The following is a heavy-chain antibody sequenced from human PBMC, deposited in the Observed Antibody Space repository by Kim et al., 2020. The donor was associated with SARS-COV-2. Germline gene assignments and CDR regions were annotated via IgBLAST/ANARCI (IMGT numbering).Heavy chain of an antibody. CDR1: GFTFSSYS. V-gene: IGHV3-21*01. J-gene: IGHJ4*02. CDR2: ISSSSSYI. D-gene: IGHD3-22*01. Sequence: GGSLRLSCAASGFTFSSYSMNWVRQAPGKGLEWVSSISSSSSYIYYADSVKGRFTISRDNAKNSLYLQMNSLRAEDTAVYYCARDPFKDYYDSSGVDPLLWGQGTLVTVSS. CDR3: ARDPFKDYYDSSGVDPLL.